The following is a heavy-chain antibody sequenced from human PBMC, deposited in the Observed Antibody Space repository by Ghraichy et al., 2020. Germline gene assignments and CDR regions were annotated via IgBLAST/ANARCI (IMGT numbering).Heavy chain of an antibody. D-gene: IGHD3-22*01. Sequence: GGSLRLSCAASGFTFSSYSMNWVRQAPGKGLEWVSYISSSSSTIYYADSVKGRFTISRDNAKNSLYLQMNSLRAEDTAVYYCARDGESSGYYLGWFDPWGQGTLVTVSS. CDR3: ARDGESSGYYLGWFDP. CDR1: GFTFSSYS. V-gene: IGHV3-48*04. J-gene: IGHJ5*02. CDR2: ISSSSSTI.